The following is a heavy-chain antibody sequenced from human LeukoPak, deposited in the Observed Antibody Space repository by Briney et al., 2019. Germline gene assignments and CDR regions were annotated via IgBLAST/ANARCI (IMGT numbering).Heavy chain of an antibody. CDR1: GGSISSYY. Sequence: PSETLSLTCTVSGGSISSYYWSWIRQPPGKGLEWIGYIYYSGSTNYNPSLKSRVTISLDTSTKQLSLKLSSVTAADTAVYYCARRLSDYSNYVNWFDPWGQGTLVTVSS. D-gene: IGHD4-11*01. V-gene: IGHV4-59*08. CDR2: IYYSGST. CDR3: ARRLSDYSNYVNWFDP. J-gene: IGHJ5*02.